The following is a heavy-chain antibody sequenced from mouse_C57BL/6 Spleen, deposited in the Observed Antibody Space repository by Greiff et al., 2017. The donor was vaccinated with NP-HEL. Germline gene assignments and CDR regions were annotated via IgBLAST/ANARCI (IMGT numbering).Heavy chain of an antibody. CDR2: INYDGSST. J-gene: IGHJ3*01. CDR3: AREDGSSFAWFAY. D-gene: IGHD1-1*01. Sequence: EVKLEESEGGLVQPGSSMKLSCTASGFTFSDYYMAWVRQVPEKGLEWVANINYDGSSTYYLDSLKSRFIISRDNAKNILYLQMSSLKSEDTATYYCAREDGSSFAWFAYWGQGTLVTVSA. CDR1: GFTFSDYY. V-gene: IGHV5-16*01.